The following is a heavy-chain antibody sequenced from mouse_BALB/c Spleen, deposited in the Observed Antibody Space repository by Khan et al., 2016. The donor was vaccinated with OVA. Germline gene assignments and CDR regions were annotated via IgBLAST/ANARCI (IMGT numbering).Heavy chain of an antibody. CDR2: INPSTGYT. J-gene: IGHJ3*01. CDR1: GYTFTSYW. CDR3: ANHGSSSAWLTY. Sequence: VQLQDSGAELAKPGASVKLSCKASGYTFTSYWMPWVKQRPGQGLEWIGYINPSTGYTEYNLRFKDKSTSTADKSASTAYMQLNSLTSEESAVYYCANHGSSSAWLTYWGQGTLVTVSA. D-gene: IGHD1-1*01. V-gene: IGHV1-7*01.